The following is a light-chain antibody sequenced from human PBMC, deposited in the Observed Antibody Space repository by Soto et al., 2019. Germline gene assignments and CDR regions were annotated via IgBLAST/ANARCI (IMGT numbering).Light chain of an antibody. CDR1: SSDIGSYDY. CDR2: EVT. Sequence: QSVLGQPASVSGSPGQSITISCTGTSSDIGSYDYVSWYQQHPGKAPNLIIYEVTDRPSGVSNRFSGSKSGNTASLTISGLQAEDEADYYCSSFTSTSTRLFGSGTKVTVL. J-gene: IGLJ1*01. V-gene: IGLV2-14*01. CDR3: SSFTSTSTRL.